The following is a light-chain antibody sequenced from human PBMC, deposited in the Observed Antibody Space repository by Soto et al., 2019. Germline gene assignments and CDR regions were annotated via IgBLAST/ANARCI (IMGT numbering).Light chain of an antibody. Sequence: EIVMTQSPGTLSLSPGEGASISCRASQVIGSRYLAWYHQKSGQAPRLLIYGASSRATGIPDRFSGSGSGTDFTLTISRLEPEDFGVYYCQQFGSSIPHTFGQGTKLAIK. CDR3: QQFGSSIPHT. J-gene: IGKJ2*01. CDR2: GAS. CDR1: QVIGSRY. V-gene: IGKV3-20*01.